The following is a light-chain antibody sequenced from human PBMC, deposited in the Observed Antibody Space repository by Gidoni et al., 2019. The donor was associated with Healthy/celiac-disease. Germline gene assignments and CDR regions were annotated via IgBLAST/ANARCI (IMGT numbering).Light chain of an antibody. V-gene: IGKV2-28*01. Sequence: DIVMTQSPLSLPVTPGEPASISCRSSQSLLHSNGYNYLDWYLQKPGQSPQLLIYLGSNRASGVPDRFSGSGSGTDFTLKISRVEAEDVGVYYCMQALQTPNTFXGXTKVGIK. CDR2: LGS. J-gene: IGKJ4*01. CDR3: MQALQTPNT. CDR1: QSLLHSNGYNY.